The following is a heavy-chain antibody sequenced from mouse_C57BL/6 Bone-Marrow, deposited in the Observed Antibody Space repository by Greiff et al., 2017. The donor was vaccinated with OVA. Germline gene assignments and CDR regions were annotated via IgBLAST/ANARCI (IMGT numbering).Heavy chain of an antibody. Sequence: EVQLQESVAELVRPGASVKLSCTASGFNIKNTYMHWVKQRPEQGLEWIGRLDPANDNTKYAPKFQGKATMTADTSSNTAYLQLSSLSSEDTAVYCCARGNFGSSFSAMAYWGQGTSVTVSS. V-gene: IGHV14-3*01. CDR1: GFNIKNTY. D-gene: IGHD1-1*01. CDR2: LDPANDNT. CDR3: ARGNFGSSFSAMAY. J-gene: IGHJ4*01.